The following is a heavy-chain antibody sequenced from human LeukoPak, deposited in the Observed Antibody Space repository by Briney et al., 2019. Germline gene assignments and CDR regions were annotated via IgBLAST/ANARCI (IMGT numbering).Heavy chain of an antibody. CDR2: ISYDGSNK. V-gene: IGHV3-30*03. CDR3: ARDEGSSI. J-gene: IGHJ4*02. D-gene: IGHD6-13*01. CDR1: GFTFSSYG. Sequence: GGSLRLSCAASGFTFSSYGMHWVRQAPGKGLEWVAVISYDGSNKYYADSVKGRFTISRDNSKNTLYLQMNSLRAEDTAVYYRARDEGSSIWGQGTLVTVSS.